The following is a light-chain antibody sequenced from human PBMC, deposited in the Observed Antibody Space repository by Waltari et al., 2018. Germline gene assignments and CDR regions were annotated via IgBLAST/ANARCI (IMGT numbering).Light chain of an antibody. CDR1: NIGSKS. V-gene: IGLV3-21*02. CDR2: DDS. J-gene: IGLJ1*01. CDR3: QVWDSSSDHPGV. Sequence: SYVLTQPPSVSVAPGQTARITCGGNNIGSKSVHWYQQKPGQAPVLVVYDDSDRPSGIPEQFSGSNSGNTATLTISRVEAGDEADYYCQVWDSSSDHPGVFGTGTKVTVL.